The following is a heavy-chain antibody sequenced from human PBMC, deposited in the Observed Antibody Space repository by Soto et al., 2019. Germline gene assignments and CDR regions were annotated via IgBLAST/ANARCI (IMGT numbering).Heavy chain of an antibody. Sequence: SETLSLTCTVSGGSISSSSYYWGWIRQPPGKGLEWIGSIYYSGSTYYNPSLKGRVTISVDTSKNQFSLKLSSVTAADTAVYYCARLRRYCSSTSCQTVWFDPWGQGTLVTVSS. D-gene: IGHD2-2*01. CDR1: GGSISSSSYY. J-gene: IGHJ5*02. V-gene: IGHV4-39*01. CDR3: ARLRRYCSSTSCQTVWFDP. CDR2: IYYSGST.